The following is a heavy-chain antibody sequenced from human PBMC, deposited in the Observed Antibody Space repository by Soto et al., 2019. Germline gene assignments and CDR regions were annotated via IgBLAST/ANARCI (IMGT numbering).Heavy chain of an antibody. CDR1: GGSFSGYY. Sequence: PSETLSLTCAVYGGSFSGYYWSWIRQPPGKGLEWIGEINHSGSTNYNPSLKSRVTISVDTSKNQFPLKLSSLTAADTAVYYCANTGEIVYYYYGRDVLGQGTTVT. J-gene: IGHJ6*02. V-gene: IGHV4-34*01. D-gene: IGHD2-15*01. CDR3: ANTGEIVYYYYGRDV. CDR2: INHSGST.